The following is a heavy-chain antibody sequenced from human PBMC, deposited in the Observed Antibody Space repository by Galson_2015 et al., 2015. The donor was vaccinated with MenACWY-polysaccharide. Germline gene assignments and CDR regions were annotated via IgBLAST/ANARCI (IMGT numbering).Heavy chain of an antibody. D-gene: IGHD3-22*01. J-gene: IGHJ3*02. CDR2: GSDGRT. CDR3: AEDSDDSRPPDCYDI. Sequence: GSDGRTHYADSVKGRFTISRDNSKNTLYLQMNSLRAEDTAVYYCAEDSDDSRPPDCYDIWGQGTMVTVSS. V-gene: IGHV3-23*01.